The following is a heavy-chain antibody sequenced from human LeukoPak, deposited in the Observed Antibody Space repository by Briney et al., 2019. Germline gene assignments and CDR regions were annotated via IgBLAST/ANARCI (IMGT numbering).Heavy chain of an antibody. D-gene: IGHD4-11*01. J-gene: IGHJ3*02. Sequence: SGGSLRLSCAASGCTFSSYTMSWVRQAPGKGLEWVSDISGSGGSTYYADSVKGRFTISRDNSKNTLYLQMNSLRAEDTAVYYGAKNWATITTGDAFDIWGQGTMVTVSS. CDR1: GCTFSSYT. V-gene: IGHV3-23*01. CDR3: AKNWATITTGDAFDI. CDR2: ISGSGGST.